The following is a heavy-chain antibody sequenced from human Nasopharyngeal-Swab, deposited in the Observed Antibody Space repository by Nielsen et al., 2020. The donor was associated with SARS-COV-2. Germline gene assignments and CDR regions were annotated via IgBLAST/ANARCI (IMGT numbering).Heavy chain of an antibody. D-gene: IGHD3-3*02. Sequence: GGSLRLSCAASGFTFSSYAMSWVRQAPGKGLEWVSAISGSGGSTYYADSVKGRFTISRDNSKNTLYLQVNSLRAEDTAVYYCAKDQGEHFWSGYWEFDYWGQGTLVTVSS. CDR2: ISGSGGST. CDR1: GFTFSSYA. V-gene: IGHV3-23*01. J-gene: IGHJ4*02. CDR3: AKDQGEHFWSGYWEFDY.